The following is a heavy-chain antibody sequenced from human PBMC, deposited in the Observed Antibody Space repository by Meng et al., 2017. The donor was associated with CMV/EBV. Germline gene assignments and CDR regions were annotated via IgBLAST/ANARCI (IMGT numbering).Heavy chain of an antibody. CDR1: AYTFTGYY. CDR3: ARVLGLRLTGGFDY. CDR2: INPNSGGT. Sequence: ASVKVSCKAFAYTFTGYYMHWVRQAPGQGLEWMGWINPNSGGTNYAQKFQGRVTMTRDTSISTAYMELSRLRSDDTAVYYCARVLGLRLTGGFDYWGQGTLVTVSS. J-gene: IGHJ4*02. V-gene: IGHV1-2*02. D-gene: IGHD3-9*01.